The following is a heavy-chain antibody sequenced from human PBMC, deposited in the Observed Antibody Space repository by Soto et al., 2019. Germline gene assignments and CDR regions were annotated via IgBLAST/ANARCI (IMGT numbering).Heavy chain of an antibody. D-gene: IGHD6-6*01. Sequence: QVQLVESGGGLVKPGGSLRLSCAAYGFTFSDYYMTWFRQAPGKGLEWIAYISSTSAYTDYASSVKGRFTISRDNAKNSLYLQMNSLRNEDTAVYYCARDPSRRSPPDYWGQGTLVTVSP. V-gene: IGHV3-11*05. CDR1: GFTFSDYY. CDR3: ARDPSRRSPPDY. J-gene: IGHJ4*02. CDR2: ISSTSAYT.